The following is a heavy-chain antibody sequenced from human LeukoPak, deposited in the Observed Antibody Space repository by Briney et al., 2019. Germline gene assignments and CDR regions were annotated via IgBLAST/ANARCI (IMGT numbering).Heavy chain of an antibody. CDR2: INHSGST. J-gene: IGHJ4*02. CDR3: ARGLPPPERYSYGPHYFDY. D-gene: IGHD5-18*01. CDR1: GGSFSGYY. Sequence: TPSETLSLTCAVYGGSFSGYYWSWIRQPPGKGLEWIGEINHSGSTNYNPSLKSRVTISVDTSKDQFSLKLSSVTAADTAVYYCARGLPPPERYSYGPHYFDYWGQGTLVTVSS. V-gene: IGHV4-34*01.